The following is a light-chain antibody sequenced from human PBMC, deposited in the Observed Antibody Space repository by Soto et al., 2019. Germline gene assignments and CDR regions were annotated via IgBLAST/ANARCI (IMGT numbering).Light chain of an antibody. CDR1: QRLLHSNGYNY. V-gene: IGKV2-28*01. CDR2: LDS. Sequence: VMTQSPLSLTVTPGEPASISCRSSQRLLHSNGYNYLDSYLQKPGQSPQLLINLDSDRASGVPDRFSGSGSGTEFTLNISRVEAEDVGLYYCMQSLETPWTFGQGTKVEIK. J-gene: IGKJ1*01. CDR3: MQSLETPWT.